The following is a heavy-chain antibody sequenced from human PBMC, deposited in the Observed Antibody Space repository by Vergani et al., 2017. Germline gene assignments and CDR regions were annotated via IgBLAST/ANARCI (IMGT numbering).Heavy chain of an antibody. CDR3: ARTESFILRYFHWAL. V-gene: IGHV4-39*01. D-gene: IGHD3-9*01. CDR1: GGSITSRSYY. CDR2: IYHSGGA. Sequence: QLHLQESGPGLVKPSETLSLTCTVSGGSITSRSYYWGWIRQPPGKGLEWIGNIYHSGGAYYNPSLKGRVTISVDTSKNQFSLEVTSVTAADTAIYFCARTESFILRYFHWALWVHGPLVTVSS. J-gene: IGHJ4*01.